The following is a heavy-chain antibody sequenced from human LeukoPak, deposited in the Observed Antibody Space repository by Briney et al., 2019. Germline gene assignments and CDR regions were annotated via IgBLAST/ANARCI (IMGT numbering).Heavy chain of an antibody. CDR2: IYYSGST. CDR3: ARGQYDILTGYYTFFDY. CDR1: GGSISSYY. J-gene: IGHJ4*02. D-gene: IGHD3-9*01. V-gene: IGHV4-59*01. Sequence: PSETLSLTCTVSGGSISSYYWSGIRQPPGKGLEWIGYIYYSGSTNYNPSLKSRVTISVDTSKNQFSLKLSYVTAADTAVYYCARGQYDILTGYYTFFDYWGQGTLVTVS.